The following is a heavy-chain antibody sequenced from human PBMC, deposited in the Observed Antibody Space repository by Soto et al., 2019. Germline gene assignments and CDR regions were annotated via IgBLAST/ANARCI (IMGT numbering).Heavy chain of an antibody. V-gene: IGHV4-30-2*01. CDR2: ISYSGTT. CDR3: ARGHYYYGMDV. CDR1: NGSVSSGTYS. Sequence: QLRLQESGPGLVKPSQTLSLTCTVSNGSVSSGTYSWSWVRQPPGKGLEWIGYISYSGTTYYTPSLKCRLTMSMDRAHDHFSLNLTSVTASDTAVYFCARGHYYYGMDVWGQGITVTVSS. J-gene: IGHJ6*02.